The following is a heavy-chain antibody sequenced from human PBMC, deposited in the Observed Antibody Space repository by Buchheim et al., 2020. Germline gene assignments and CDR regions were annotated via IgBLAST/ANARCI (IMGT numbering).Heavy chain of an antibody. J-gene: IGHJ6*02. CDR3: ARSSNCGGDCRYYYYYGMDV. V-gene: IGHV5-51*01. CDR2: IYPGDSDT. D-gene: IGHD2-21*02. CDR1: GYSFTSYW. Sequence: EVQLVQSGAEVKKPGESLKISCKGSGYSFTSYWIGWVRQMPGKGLEWMGIIYPGDSDTRYSPSFQGQVTISADKSIRTAYPQWSSLKASDTAMYYCARSSNCGGDCRYYYYYGMDVWGQGTT.